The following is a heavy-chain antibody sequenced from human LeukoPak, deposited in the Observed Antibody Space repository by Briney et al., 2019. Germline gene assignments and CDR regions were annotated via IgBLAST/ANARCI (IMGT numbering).Heavy chain of an antibody. CDR2: IHPSGSI. V-gene: IGHV1-46*01. CDR3: ARGSPIAATDTFDY. D-gene: IGHD6-13*01. CDR1: GYTFTSYY. Sequence: ASVKVSCKASGYTFTSYYIHWVRQAPGQGLEWMGIIHPSGSIGYAQKFQGRVTMTMVTSTRTVDMELSSLRSDDTAVYYCARGSPIAATDTFDYWGQGALVTVSS. J-gene: IGHJ4*02.